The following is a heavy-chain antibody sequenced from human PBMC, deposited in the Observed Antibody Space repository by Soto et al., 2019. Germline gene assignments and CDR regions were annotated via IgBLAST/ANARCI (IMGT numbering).Heavy chain of an antibody. Sequence: VGSLRLSCAASGFIFSSYWMYWARQGPGKRLVWVSRINSDGRTTTYADSVKGRFTISRDNAKNTLYLQMNSLRVEDTAVYYCARETGTSYGNVYFDYWGQGSLVTV. CDR2: INSDGRTT. V-gene: IGHV3-74*01. D-gene: IGHD7-27*01. CDR1: GFIFSSYW. J-gene: IGHJ4*02. CDR3: ARETGTSYGNVYFDY.